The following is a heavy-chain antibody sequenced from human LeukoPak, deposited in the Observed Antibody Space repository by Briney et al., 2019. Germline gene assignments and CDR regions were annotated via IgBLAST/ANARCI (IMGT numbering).Heavy chain of an antibody. D-gene: IGHD1-26*01. CDR2: INPNSGGT. V-gene: IGHV1-2*02. CDR3: AREVGGSYVNDY. J-gene: IGHJ4*02. CDR1: GYTFTAYY. Sequence: ASVKVSCTASGYTFTAYYMHWVRQAPGQGLEWMGWINPNSGGTNDAQKFQGRVTMTRDTSISTAYMELSRLRSDDTAVYYCAREVGGSYVNDYWGQGTLVTVSS.